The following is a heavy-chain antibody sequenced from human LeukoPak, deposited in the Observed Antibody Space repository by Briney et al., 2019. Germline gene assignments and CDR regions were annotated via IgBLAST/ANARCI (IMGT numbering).Heavy chain of an antibody. CDR3: AGGPYYDFWSGYKGEYFQH. D-gene: IGHD3-3*01. V-gene: IGHV1-18*01. CDR2: ISVYSGST. Sequence: ASVKVSCKASGYTFTSYGISWVRQAPGQGLEWMGWISVYSGSTNYAQKLQGRVTMTTDTSTSTAYMELRGLGSDDTAVYYCAGGPYYDFWSGYKGEYFQHWGQGTLVTVSS. CDR1: GYTFTSYG. J-gene: IGHJ1*01.